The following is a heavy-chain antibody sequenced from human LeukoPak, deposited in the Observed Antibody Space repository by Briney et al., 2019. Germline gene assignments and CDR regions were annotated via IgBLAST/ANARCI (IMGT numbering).Heavy chain of an antibody. CDR2: INPNSGGT. CDR3: ARDGYGDPDPGHY. J-gene: IGHJ4*02. Sequence: ASVKVSCKASGYTFTGYYMHWVRQAPGQGLEWMGWINPNSGGTNYAQKFRGRVTMTRDTSISTAYMELSRLRSDDTAVYYCARDGYGDPDPGHYWGQGTLVTVSS. CDR1: GYTFTGYY. V-gene: IGHV1-2*02. D-gene: IGHD4-17*01.